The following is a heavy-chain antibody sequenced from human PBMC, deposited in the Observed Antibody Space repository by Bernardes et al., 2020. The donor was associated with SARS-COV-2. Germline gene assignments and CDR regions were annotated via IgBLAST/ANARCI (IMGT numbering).Heavy chain of an antibody. Sequence: GGSLRLSCAASGFTFSSYWMHWVRQAPGKGLEWVSRINSDGSSINYADSVKGRLTISRDNAKNTLYLHMNSLRAEDTAVYYCARDLELYSAYGYWGQGTLVTVSS. V-gene: IGHV3-74*01. CDR1: GFTFSSYW. CDR3: ARDLELYSAYGY. D-gene: IGHD5-12*01. CDR2: INSDGSSI. J-gene: IGHJ4*02.